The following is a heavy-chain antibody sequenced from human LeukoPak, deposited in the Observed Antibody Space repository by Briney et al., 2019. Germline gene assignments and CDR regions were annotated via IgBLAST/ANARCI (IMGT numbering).Heavy chain of an antibody. CDR1: GSTFSSYG. Sequence: GRSLRLSCAASGSTFSSYGMHWVRQAPGKGLEWVAVIWYDGSNKYYADSVKGRFTISRDNSKNTLYLQMNSLRAEDTAVYYCARDRIRGYDSPPLFDPWGQGTLVTVSS. J-gene: IGHJ5*02. V-gene: IGHV3-33*01. CDR2: IWYDGSNK. D-gene: IGHD3-22*01. CDR3: ARDRIRGYDSPPLFDP.